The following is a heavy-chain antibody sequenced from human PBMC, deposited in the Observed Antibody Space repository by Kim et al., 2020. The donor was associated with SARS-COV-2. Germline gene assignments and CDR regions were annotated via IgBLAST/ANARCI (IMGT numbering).Heavy chain of an antibody. CDR2: IIPIFGTA. D-gene: IGHD2-15*01. Sequence: SVNVSCKASGGTFSSYAISWVRQAPGQGLEWMGGIIPIFGTANYAQKFQGRVTITADESTSTAYMELSSLRSEDTAVYYCARDTHPVYCSGGSCYWSNAFDIWGQGTMVTVSS. J-gene: IGHJ3*02. V-gene: IGHV1-69*13. CDR1: GGTFSSYA. CDR3: ARDTHPVYCSGGSCYWSNAFDI.